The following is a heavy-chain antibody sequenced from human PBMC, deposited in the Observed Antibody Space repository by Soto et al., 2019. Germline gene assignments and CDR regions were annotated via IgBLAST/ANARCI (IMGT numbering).Heavy chain of an antibody. CDR2: IYHSGST. D-gene: IGHD6-13*01. V-gene: IGHV4-4*02. Sequence: SETLSLTCAVSGGYISNSDWWSWIRQPPGKGLEWIGEIYHSGSTNYNPSLKSRVTISVDKSKNQFSLKLSSVTAADTAVYYCARVPIERPQSYSTSWYGLDYWGQGTLVTVSS. J-gene: IGHJ4*02. CDR1: GGYISNSDW. CDR3: ARVPIERPQSYSTSWYGLDY.